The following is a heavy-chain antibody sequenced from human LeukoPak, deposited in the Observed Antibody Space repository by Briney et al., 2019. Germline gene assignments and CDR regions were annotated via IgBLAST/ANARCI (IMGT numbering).Heavy chain of an antibody. J-gene: IGHJ4*02. CDR2: IIPIFGTA. CDR3: ARAPLCSSTSCYFAGPNYYFDY. Sequence: SVKVSCKASGGTFSSYAISWVRQAPGQGLEWVGGIIPIFGTANYAQKFQGRVTITTDESTSTAYMELSSLRSEDTAVYYCARAPLCSSTSCYFAGPNYYFDYWGREPWSPSPQ. D-gene: IGHD2-2*01. V-gene: IGHV1-69*05. CDR1: GGTFSSYA.